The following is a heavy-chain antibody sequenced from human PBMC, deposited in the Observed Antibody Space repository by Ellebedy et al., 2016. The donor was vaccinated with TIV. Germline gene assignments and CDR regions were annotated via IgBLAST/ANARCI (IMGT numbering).Heavy chain of an antibody. V-gene: IGHV3-30*02. Sequence: PGGSLRLSCAASGFNFNFYGMHWVRQAPGKGLEWVAFRRFDGRNKYYADSVKGRFIISRDNSKNTLYLQMNSLRAEDTAVYYCAKSPNYDSTGYVLDNWGQGTLVAVSS. CDR2: RRFDGRNK. J-gene: IGHJ4*02. CDR1: GFNFNFYG. D-gene: IGHD3-22*01. CDR3: AKSPNYDSTGYVLDN.